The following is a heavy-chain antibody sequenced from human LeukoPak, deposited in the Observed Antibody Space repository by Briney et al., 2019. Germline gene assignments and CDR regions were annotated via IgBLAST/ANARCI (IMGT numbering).Heavy chain of an antibody. V-gene: IGHV3-23*02. CDR1: GFTFSSYA. CDR2: ISASGGDT. J-gene: IGHJ4*02. Sequence: GGSLRLSCVASGFTFSSYAMIWVRQAPGKGLEWVSSISASGGDTYYVDSVMGRFTISRDNSKNTLYLQMNSLRAEDTAIYYCTNDPHAVVTPRLYWGQGILVTVSS. D-gene: IGHD2-21*02. CDR3: TNDPHAVVTPRLY.